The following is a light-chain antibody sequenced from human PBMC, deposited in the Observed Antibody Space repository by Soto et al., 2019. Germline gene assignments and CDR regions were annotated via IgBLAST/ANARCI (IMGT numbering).Light chain of an antibody. CDR2: AAS. Sequence: IQLTQSPSSLSASVGDRVTITCRASQGISSYLAWYQQKPVKAPKLLIYAASTLQSGVPSRFSGSGAGTDFTLTISSLQPENFAPYYWQQLNSYPPLTLAGGTTVDIK. J-gene: IGKJ4*01. CDR1: QGISSY. CDR3: QQLNSYPPLT. V-gene: IGKV1-9*01.